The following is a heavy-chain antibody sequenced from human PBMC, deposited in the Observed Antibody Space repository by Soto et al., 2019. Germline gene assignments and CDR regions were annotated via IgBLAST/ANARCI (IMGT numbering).Heavy chain of an antibody. J-gene: IGHJ5*02. CDR2: IYPRDSDT. CDR1: GYSFTSYW. V-gene: IGHV5-51*01. D-gene: IGHD3-3*01. Sequence: GESLKISCKGSGYSFTSYWIGWVRQMPGEGLEWMGIIYPRDSDTRYSPSFQGQVTISADKSISTAYLQWGSLKASDTAMYYCATLDLNYDFWSADPWGQGTLVTVSS. CDR3: ATLDLNYDFWSADP.